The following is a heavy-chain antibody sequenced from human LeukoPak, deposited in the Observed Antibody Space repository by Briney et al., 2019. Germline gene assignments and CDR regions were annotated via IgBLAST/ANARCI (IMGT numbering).Heavy chain of an antibody. V-gene: IGHV1-18*01. D-gene: IGHD3-22*01. CDR2: ISAYNGNT. Sequence: ASVKVSCKASGYTFTSYGISWVRQAPGQGLEWMGWISAYNGNTNYAQKLQGRVTMTTDTSTSTAYMELRSLRSDDTAVYYCARILIDYYDSSGYYRELYYFDYWGQGTLVTVSS. J-gene: IGHJ4*02. CDR1: GYTFTSYG. CDR3: ARILIDYYDSSGYYRELYYFDY.